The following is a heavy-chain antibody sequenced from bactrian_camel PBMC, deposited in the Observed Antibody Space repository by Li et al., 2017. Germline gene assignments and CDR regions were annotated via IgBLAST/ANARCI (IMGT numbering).Heavy chain of an antibody. Sequence: QVQLVESGGGLVQAGGSLRLSCTVSGLTFDDHAMDWFRQAPGKEREVVSCISYSGGSTYYADSVKGRFTISQDNAENTLDLQMNSLKTEDGAMYYCAQETYGTPAYWGQGTQVTVS. V-gene: IGHV3S60*01. CDR1: GLTFDDHA. D-gene: IGHD2*01. CDR2: ISYSGGST. CDR3: AQETYGTPAY. J-gene: IGHJ4*01.